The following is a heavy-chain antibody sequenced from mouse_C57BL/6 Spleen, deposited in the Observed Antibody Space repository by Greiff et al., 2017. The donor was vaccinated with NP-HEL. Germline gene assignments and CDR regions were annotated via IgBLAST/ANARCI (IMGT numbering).Heavy chain of an antibody. Sequence: VQLQQPGAELVRPGASVKLSCTASGFNIKDYYMHWVKQRPEQGLEWIGRIDPEDGDTEYAPKFQGKATMTADTSSNTAYLQLSSLTSEDTAVYYCTTRIYYGSSSDYWGQGTTLTVSS. V-gene: IGHV14-1*01. J-gene: IGHJ2*01. CDR1: GFNIKDYY. D-gene: IGHD1-1*01. CDR3: TTRIYYGSSSDY. CDR2: IDPEDGDT.